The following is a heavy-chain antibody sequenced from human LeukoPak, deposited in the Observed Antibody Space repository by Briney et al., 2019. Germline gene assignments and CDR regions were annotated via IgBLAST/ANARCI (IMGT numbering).Heavy chain of an antibody. CDR1: GFSFSSYS. Sequence: GGSLRLSCAASGFSFSSYSMNWVRQAPGKGLEWVSSISSSSSYIYYADSVKGRFTISRDNAKNSLYLQMNSLRAEDTAVYYCAREWKDSSGWPRFDYWGQGALVTVSS. CDR2: ISSSSSYI. D-gene: IGHD6-19*01. J-gene: IGHJ4*02. V-gene: IGHV3-21*01. CDR3: AREWKDSSGWPRFDY.